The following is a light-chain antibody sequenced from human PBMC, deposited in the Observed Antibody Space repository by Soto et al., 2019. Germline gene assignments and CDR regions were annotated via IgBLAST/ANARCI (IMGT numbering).Light chain of an antibody. CDR2: GAS. CDR1: QSVSSSY. J-gene: IGKJ3*01. CDR3: QHYGSSPFT. V-gene: IGKV3-20*01. Sequence: EIVLTQSPGTLSLSPGERATLSCRASQSVSSSYLAWYQQKPGRAPRLLVYGASSRANGIPDRFSGSGSGTDLTRTISRVEPEDFAVYYCQHYGSSPFTFGPGTRVDIK.